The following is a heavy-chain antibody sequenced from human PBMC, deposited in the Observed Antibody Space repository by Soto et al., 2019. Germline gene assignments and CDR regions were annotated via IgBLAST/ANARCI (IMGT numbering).Heavy chain of an antibody. CDR1: GYTFTSYD. CDR3: ARGGVVITNPTNYYYYYGMDV. D-gene: IGHD3-3*01. V-gene: IGHV1-8*01. J-gene: IGHJ6*02. Sequence: QVQLVQSGAEVKKPGASVKVSCKASGYTFTSYDINWVRQATGQGLEWMGWMNPNSGNTGYAQKFQGRVTMTRNTSISTAYMELSSLRSEDTAVYYCARGGVVITNPTNYYYYYGMDVWGQGTTVTVSS. CDR2: MNPNSGNT.